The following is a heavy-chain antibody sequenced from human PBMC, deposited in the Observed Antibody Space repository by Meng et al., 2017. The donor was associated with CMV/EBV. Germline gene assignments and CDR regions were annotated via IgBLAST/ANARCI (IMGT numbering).Heavy chain of an antibody. Sequence: ESLKISCTVSGGSTSSYYWSWIRQPPGKGLEWIGYIYYSGSTNYNPSLKSRVTISVDTSKNQFSLKLSSVTAADTAVYYCAGSSLRFLELDYYYYGMDVWGQGTTVTVSS. CDR1: GGSTSSYY. CDR3: AGSSLRFLELDYYYYGMDV. CDR2: IYYSGST. D-gene: IGHD3-3*01. J-gene: IGHJ6*02. V-gene: IGHV4-59*01.